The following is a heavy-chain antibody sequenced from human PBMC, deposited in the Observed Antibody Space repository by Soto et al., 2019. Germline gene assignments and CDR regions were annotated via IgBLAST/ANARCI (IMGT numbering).Heavy chain of an antibody. CDR2: IYPGDSET. CDR3: ARLGFPGAIYFDS. Sequence: GETLKISCKGSGYNFTTFWIGWVRQVPGKGLEWMGIIYPGDSETKYSPDFEGQVTISADRSTNTAYLQWRSLRASDTAMYYCARLGFPGAIYFDSWGLGTLVTVSS. V-gene: IGHV5-51*01. CDR1: GYNFTTFW. J-gene: IGHJ4*02.